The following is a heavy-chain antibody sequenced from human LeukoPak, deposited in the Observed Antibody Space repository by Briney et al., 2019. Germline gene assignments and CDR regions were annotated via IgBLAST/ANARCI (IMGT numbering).Heavy chain of an antibody. CDR3: ARTQSSHYDILTGSFDY. V-gene: IGHV2-70*01. Sequence: SGPTLVNPTQNLTLTCTFSGFSLSTSGMCVSWIRQPPGKALEWLALIDWADDKYYSTSLKTRLTISKDTSKNQVVLTMTNMDPVDTATYYCARTQSSHYDILTGSFDYWGQGTLVTVSS. CDR2: IDWADDK. D-gene: IGHD3-9*01. J-gene: IGHJ4*02. CDR1: GFSLSTSGMC.